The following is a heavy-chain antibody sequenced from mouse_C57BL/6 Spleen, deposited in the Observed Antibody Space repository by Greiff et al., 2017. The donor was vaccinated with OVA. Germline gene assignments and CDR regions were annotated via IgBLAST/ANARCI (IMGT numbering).Heavy chain of an antibody. V-gene: IGHV2-2*01. CDR2: IWSGGST. J-gene: IGHJ3*01. D-gene: IGHD2-2*01. Sequence: VKLMESGPGLVQPSQSLSITCTVSGFSFTSYGVHWVRQSPGKGLEWLGVIWSGGSTDYNAAFISRLSISKDNSKSQVFFKMNSLQADDTAIYYCARNPYGYDLSWFAYWGQGTLVTVSA. CDR1: GFSFTSYG. CDR3: ARNPYGYDLSWFAY.